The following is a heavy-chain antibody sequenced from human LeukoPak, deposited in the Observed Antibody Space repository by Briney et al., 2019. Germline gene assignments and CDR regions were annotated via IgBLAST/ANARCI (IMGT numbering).Heavy chain of an antibody. V-gene: IGHV3-13*01. CDR1: GFTFSSYD. Sequence: GGSLRLSCAASGFTFSSYDMHWVRQATGKGLEWVSAIGTAGDTYYPGSVKGRFTISRENAKNSLYLQMNSLRAEGTAVYYCARGLSEDGDYAPGYWGQGTLVTVSS. CDR2: IGTAGDT. J-gene: IGHJ4*02. D-gene: IGHD4-17*01. CDR3: ARGLSEDGDYAPGY.